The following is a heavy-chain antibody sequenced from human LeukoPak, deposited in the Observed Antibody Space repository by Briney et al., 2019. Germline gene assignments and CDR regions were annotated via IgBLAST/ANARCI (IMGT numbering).Heavy chain of an antibody. D-gene: IGHD6-13*01. CDR3: ARGRTMAASYYFDY. CDR2: IYSGGST. Sequence: GGSLRLSCAASGFTISSNYMSWVRQAPGKGLEWVSVIYSGGSTYYADSVKGRLTISRDNSKNTLYLQMNSLRVEDTAVYYCARGRTMAASYYFDYWGQGTLVTVSS. CDR1: GFTISSNY. J-gene: IGHJ4*02. V-gene: IGHV3-66*01.